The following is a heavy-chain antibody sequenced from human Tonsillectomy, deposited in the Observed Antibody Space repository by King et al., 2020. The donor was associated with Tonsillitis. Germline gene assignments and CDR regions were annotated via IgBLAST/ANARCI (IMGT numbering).Heavy chain of an antibody. CDR3: AKDRPRIWYDSNGYYLDY. D-gene: IGHD3-22*01. CDR1: GFTFSSYG. Sequence: VQLVESGGGVVQPGRSLRLSCAASGFTFSSYGMHWVRQAPGKGLEWVAVISYDGSNKYYADSVKGRFTISRDNSKNTLYLQMNSLRAEDTAVYYCAKDRPRIWYDSNGYYLDYWGQGTLVTVSS. J-gene: IGHJ4*02. CDR2: ISYDGSNK. V-gene: IGHV3-30*18.